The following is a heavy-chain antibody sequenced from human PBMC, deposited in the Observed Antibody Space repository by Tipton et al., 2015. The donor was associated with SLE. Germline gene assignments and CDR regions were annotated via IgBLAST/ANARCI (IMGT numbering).Heavy chain of an antibody. D-gene: IGHD6-19*01. J-gene: IGHJ4*02. CDR2: INHSGNT. CDR1: GGSFSGYY. CDR3: ARDSLSDSGGWYFDS. Sequence: LRLSCAVYGGSFSGYYWSWIRQPPGKGLEWIGEINHSGNTNYNPSLKSRVTISADTSKNQFSLKLTSVTAADTAVYYCARDSLSDSGGWYFDSWGQGALVTVSS. V-gene: IGHV4-34*01.